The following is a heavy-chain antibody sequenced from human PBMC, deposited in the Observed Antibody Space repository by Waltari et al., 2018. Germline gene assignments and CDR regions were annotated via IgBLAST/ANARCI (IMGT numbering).Heavy chain of an antibody. CDR1: GYSLTESA. Sequence: QVQLVQSGAEVKKPGASVKVSCRVSGYSLTESALHWVRRAPGKGLAWLGGFDPEYGEAVYAQEFQGRVTMTEDTSKDTAYMELSSLTYEDTAVYYCTRDRVGYCSGGTCYSRWFDPWGQGTLVTVSS. D-gene: IGHD2-15*01. J-gene: IGHJ5*02. CDR2: FDPEYGEA. CDR3: TRDRVGYCSGGTCYSRWFDP. V-gene: IGHV1-24*01.